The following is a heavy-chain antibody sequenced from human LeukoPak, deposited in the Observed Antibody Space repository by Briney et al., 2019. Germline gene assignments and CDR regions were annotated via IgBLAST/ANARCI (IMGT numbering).Heavy chain of an antibody. J-gene: IGHJ3*02. Sequence: ASVKVSCKASGYTFTSYDINWVRQATGQGLEWMGWMNPNSGNTGYAQKFQGRVTMTEDTSTDAAYMELSSLRSEDTAVYYCARIGKVDAFDIWGQGTMVTVSS. V-gene: IGHV1-8*02. CDR3: ARIGKVDAFDI. CDR2: MNPNSGNT. CDR1: GYTFTSYD.